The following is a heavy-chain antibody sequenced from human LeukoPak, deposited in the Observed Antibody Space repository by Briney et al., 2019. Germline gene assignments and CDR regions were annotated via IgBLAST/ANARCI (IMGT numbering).Heavy chain of an antibody. CDR2: INDVGTA. V-gene: IGHV3-53*01. Sequence: PGGSLRLSCAVSGFTVSTNHMTWVRQAPGKGLEWVSAINDVGTAYYADTVRGRFTISRDSAKNTLYLQMKSLRADDTAVYYCARDMVHSSGAFDSWGQGTLVTVSS. CDR3: ARDMVHSSGAFDS. J-gene: IGHJ4*02. D-gene: IGHD3-22*01. CDR1: GFTVSTNH.